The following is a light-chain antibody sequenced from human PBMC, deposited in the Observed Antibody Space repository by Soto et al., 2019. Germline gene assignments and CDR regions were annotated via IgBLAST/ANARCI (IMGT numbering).Light chain of an antibody. J-gene: IGKJ1*01. Sequence: DIQMTQSPSSLSASIGDTVTIACRASQTINTYLNWYQQEPGKAPKLLIYAASILQSGVPSRFSGSGSGTDFTLTINSLQREDFATYYCQQSYRTPRTFGQGTKVDIK. CDR2: AAS. CDR1: QTINTY. CDR3: QQSYRTPRT. V-gene: IGKV1-39*01.